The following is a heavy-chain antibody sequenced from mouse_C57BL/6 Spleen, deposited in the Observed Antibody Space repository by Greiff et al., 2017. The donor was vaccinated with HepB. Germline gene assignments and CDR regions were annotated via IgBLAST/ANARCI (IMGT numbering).Heavy chain of an antibody. Sequence: VQLQQSGPELVKPGASVKISCKASGYTFTDYYMNWVKQSHGKSLEWIGDINPNNGGTSYNQKFKGKATLTVDKSSSTAYMELRSLTSEDSAVYYCARDDTTADFDYWGQGTTLTVSS. CDR1: GYTFTDYY. V-gene: IGHV1-26*01. D-gene: IGHD1-2*01. CDR3: ARDDTTADFDY. CDR2: INPNNGGT. J-gene: IGHJ2*01.